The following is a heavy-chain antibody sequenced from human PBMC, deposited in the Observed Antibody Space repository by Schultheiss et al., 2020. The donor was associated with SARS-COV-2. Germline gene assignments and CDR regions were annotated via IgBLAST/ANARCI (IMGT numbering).Heavy chain of an antibody. J-gene: IGHJ5*02. V-gene: IGHV4-61*01. D-gene: IGHD4-17*01. CDR3: AREMTRLTEWFDT. Sequence: GSLRLSCTVSGGSVNSGNSYWSWIRQPPGKGLEWIGYIYYSGSTYYNPSLKSRVTISVDTSKNQFSLKLSSVTAADTAVYYCAREMTRLTEWFDTWGQGTLVTVSS. CDR1: GGSVNSGNSY. CDR2: IYYSGST.